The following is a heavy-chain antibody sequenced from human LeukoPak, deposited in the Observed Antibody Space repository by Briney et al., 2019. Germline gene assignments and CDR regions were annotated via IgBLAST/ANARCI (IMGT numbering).Heavy chain of an antibody. D-gene: IGHD6-19*01. Sequence: ASVKVSCKASGYTFTSYGISWVRQAPGQGLEWMGWISAYSGNTNYAQKLQGRVTMTTDTSTSTAYMELRSLRSDDTAVYYCARSKSAVAASEYFQHRGQGTLVTVSS. CDR1: GYTFTSYG. V-gene: IGHV1-18*01. J-gene: IGHJ1*01. CDR3: ARSKSAVAASEYFQH. CDR2: ISAYSGNT.